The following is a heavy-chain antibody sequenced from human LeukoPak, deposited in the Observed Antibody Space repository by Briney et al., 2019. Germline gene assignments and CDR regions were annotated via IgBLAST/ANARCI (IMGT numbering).Heavy chain of an antibody. Sequence: QPGGSLRLSCAASGFTFSSYWMHWVRQAPGKGLVWVSRINSDGSSTSYADSVGGRFTISRDNAKNTLYLQMNSLRAEDTAVYYCARVSSGWFPFDYWGQGTLVTVSS. CDR3: ARVSSGWFPFDY. CDR2: INSDGSST. J-gene: IGHJ4*02. CDR1: GFTFSSYW. D-gene: IGHD6-19*01. V-gene: IGHV3-74*01.